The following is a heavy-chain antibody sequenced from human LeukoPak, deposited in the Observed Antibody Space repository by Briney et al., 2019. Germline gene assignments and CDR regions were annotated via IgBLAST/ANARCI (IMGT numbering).Heavy chain of an antibody. J-gene: IGHJ5*02. D-gene: IGHD1-14*01. Sequence: GGSLRLSCAASGFTFSSYSMNWVRQAPGKGLEWVSYISSSSNTIYYADSVKGRFTISRDNAKNSLYLQMNSLRAEDTAVYYCARLSTTPGYDPWGQGTLVTVSS. CDR2: ISSSSNTI. V-gene: IGHV3-48*04. CDR1: GFTFSSYS. CDR3: ARLSTTPGYDP.